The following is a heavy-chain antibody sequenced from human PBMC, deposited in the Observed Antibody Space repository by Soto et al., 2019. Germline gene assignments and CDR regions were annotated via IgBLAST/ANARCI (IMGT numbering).Heavy chain of an antibody. CDR3: ATGLGYCSGGSCYPRHYYYYMDV. V-gene: IGHV1-24*01. CDR2: FDPEDGET. CDR1: GYTLTELS. Sequence: ASVKVSCKVSGYTLTELSMHWVRQAPGKGLEWMGGFDPEDGETIYAQKFQGRVTMTEDTSTDTAYMELSSLRSEDTAVYYCATGLGYCSGGSCYPRHYYYYMDVWAKGPRSPSP. J-gene: IGHJ6*03. D-gene: IGHD2-15*01.